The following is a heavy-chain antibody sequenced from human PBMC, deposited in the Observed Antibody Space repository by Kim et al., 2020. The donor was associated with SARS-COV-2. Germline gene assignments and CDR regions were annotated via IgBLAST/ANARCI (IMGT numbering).Heavy chain of an antibody. D-gene: IGHD3-22*01. V-gene: IGHV3-23*01. CDR1: GFTFSSYA. CDR2: ISGSGGST. J-gene: IGHJ6*02. Sequence: GGSLRLSCAASGFTFSSYAMSWVRQAPGKGLEWVSAISGSGGSTYYADSVKGRFTISRDNSKNTLYLQMNSLRAEDTAVYYCAKDGPLYYYDSSGYRRVSYYYHGMDASGQGTTGTVSS. CDR3: AKDGPLYYYDSSGYRRVSYYYHGMDA.